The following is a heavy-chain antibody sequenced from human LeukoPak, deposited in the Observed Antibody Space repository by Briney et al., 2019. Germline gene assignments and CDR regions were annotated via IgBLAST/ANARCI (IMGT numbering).Heavy chain of an antibody. CDR2: IYYSGST. D-gene: IGHD3-3*01. J-gene: IGHJ4*02. CDR3: ARVAGVARDYFDY. V-gene: IGHV4-59*08. CDR1: GGSVSSYH. Sequence: PSETLSLTCTVSGGSVSSYHWSWIRQPPGKGLEWIGYIYYSGSTNYNPSLKSRVTISVDTSKNQFSLKLSSVTAADTAVYYCARVAGVARDYFDYWGQGTLVTVSS.